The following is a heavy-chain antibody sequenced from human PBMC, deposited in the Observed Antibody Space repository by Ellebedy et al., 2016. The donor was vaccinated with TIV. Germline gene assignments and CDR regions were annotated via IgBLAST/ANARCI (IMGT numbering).Heavy chain of an antibody. CDR3: MFKGLSARLY. D-gene: IGHD6-6*01. J-gene: IGHJ1*01. V-gene: IGHV3-23*01. CDR1: GISLRSYA. Sequence: PGGSLRLSCAASGISLRSYAMSWVRQAPGKGLEWVSGITSSGDSTYYADSVKGRFTISRDNSKNTLFLQVNSLRAEDTAVYYCMFKGLSARLYWGQGTLVTVSS. CDR2: ITSSGDST.